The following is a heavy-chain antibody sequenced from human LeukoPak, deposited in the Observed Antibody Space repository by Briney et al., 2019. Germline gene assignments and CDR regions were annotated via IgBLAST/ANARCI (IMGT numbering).Heavy chain of an antibody. Sequence: PGGSLRLSCAASGFTFSSYAMSWVRQAPGKGLERVSAISGSGGSTYYADSVKGRFTISRDNSKNTLSLQMNSLRAEDTAVYYCAKDPHYYGSGSYSAFDPWGQGTLVTVSS. J-gene: IGHJ5*02. CDR3: AKDPHYYGSGSYSAFDP. V-gene: IGHV3-23*01. CDR2: ISGSGGST. CDR1: GFTFSSYA. D-gene: IGHD3-10*01.